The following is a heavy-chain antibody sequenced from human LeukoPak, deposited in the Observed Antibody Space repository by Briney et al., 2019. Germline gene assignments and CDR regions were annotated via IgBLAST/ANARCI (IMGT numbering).Heavy chain of an antibody. CDR1: GGSISSYY. J-gene: IGHJ4*02. Sequence: VKPSETLSLTCTVSGGSISSYYWSWIRRPAGKGLEWIGRMHSSGSTNYNPSIKSRVTMSLDTSKNQFSLKVDSVTAADTAMYYCAGEAVHYGSGSHDYWGQGTLVAVPS. V-gene: IGHV4-4*07. CDR2: MHSSGST. D-gene: IGHD3-10*01. CDR3: AGEAVHYGSGSHDY.